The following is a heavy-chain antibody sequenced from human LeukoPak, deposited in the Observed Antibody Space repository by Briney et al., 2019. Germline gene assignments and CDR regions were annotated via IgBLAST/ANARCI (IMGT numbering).Heavy chain of an antibody. CDR3: CSYGLDAFDI. J-gene: IGHJ3*02. CDR1: GGSLSGYY. V-gene: IGHV4-34*01. CDR2: INHSGST. D-gene: IGHD2-15*01. Sequence: SETLSLTCAVYGGSLSGYYWSWIRQPPGKGLEWIGEINHSGSTNYNPSLKSRVTISVDTSKNQFYLKLSSVTAADTAVYYCCSYGLDAFDIWGQGTMVTVSS.